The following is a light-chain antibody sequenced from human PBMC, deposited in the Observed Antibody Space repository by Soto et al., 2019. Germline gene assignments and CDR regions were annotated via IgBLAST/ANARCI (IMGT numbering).Light chain of an antibody. CDR2: KAS. CDR1: QSISSW. CDR3: QQYHSFWT. J-gene: IGKJ1*01. V-gene: IGKV1-5*03. Sequence: DIPMTQSPSTLSSSVGDRITITCRASQSISSWLAWYQQKPGKAPKLLIYKASSLEGGVPSRLSGSGSGTEFTLTISSMQPDDYATYYCQQYHSFWTFGQGTKVDI.